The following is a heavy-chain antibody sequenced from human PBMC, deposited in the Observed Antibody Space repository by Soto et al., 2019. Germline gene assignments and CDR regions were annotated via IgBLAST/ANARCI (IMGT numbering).Heavy chain of an antibody. CDR2: IYYSGYT. Sequence: QVQLQESGPGLMKPSQTLSLTCSVSGGSITSGGFFWSWVRQDPGGGLELIAYIYYSGYTYYHPSLKSRLSISMDTSKNQFSLKLSSVTAADTAVYYCARGSSPHYGMDVWGQGTTVTVSS. D-gene: IGHD6-6*01. J-gene: IGHJ6*02. CDR1: GGSITSGGFF. V-gene: IGHV4-31*03. CDR3: ARGSSPHYGMDV.